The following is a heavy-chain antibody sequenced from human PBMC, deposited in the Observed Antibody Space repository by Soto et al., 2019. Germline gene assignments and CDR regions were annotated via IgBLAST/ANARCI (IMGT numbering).Heavy chain of an antibody. V-gene: IGHV1-18*01. D-gene: IGHD2-2*01. CDR3: ASPSYWGEVVPAATLRDYGMDV. CDR1: GYTFTSYG. CDR2: ISAYNGNT. J-gene: IGHJ6*02. Sequence: ASVKVSCKASGYTFTSYGISWVRQAPGQGLEWMGWISAYNGNTNYAQKLQGRVTMTTDTSTSTAYMELRSLRSDDTAVYYCASPSYWGEVVPAATLRDYGMDVWGQGTTVTV.